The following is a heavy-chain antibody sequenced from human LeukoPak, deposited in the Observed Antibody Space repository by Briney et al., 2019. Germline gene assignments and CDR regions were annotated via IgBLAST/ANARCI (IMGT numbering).Heavy chain of an antibody. CDR3: TITTLAVVYSFAY. V-gene: IGHV3-30*04. D-gene: IGHD1-14*01. J-gene: IGHJ4*02. CDR1: GFTFSDYA. CDR2: ISSDGTNK. Sequence: GGSLRLSCSASGFTFSDYAMHWVRQAPGKGLEWVAVISSDGTNKYYAESVRGRFTISRDNSANTLYLYMNSKTGAETSVYYCTITTLAVVYSFAYWSQRSLVT.